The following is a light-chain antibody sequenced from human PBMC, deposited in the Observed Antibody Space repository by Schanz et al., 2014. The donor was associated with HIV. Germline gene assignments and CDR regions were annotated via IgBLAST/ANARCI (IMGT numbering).Light chain of an antibody. CDR3: SSSAGNNKLL. J-gene: IGLJ2*01. V-gene: IGLV2-8*01. CDR2: EVS. CDR1: SSDVGGYNY. Sequence: QSALTQPPSASGSPGQSVTISCTGTSSDVGGYNYVSWYQQHPGKAPKLMIYEVSERPSGVPDRFSGSKSGNTASLTVSGLQADDEADYYCSSSAGNNKLLFGGGTKLTVL.